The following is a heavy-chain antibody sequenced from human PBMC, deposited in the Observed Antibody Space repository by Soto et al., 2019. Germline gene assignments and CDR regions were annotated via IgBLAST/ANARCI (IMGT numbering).Heavy chain of an antibody. CDR1: GGSISSYY. D-gene: IGHD1-1*01. J-gene: IGHJ6*02. CDR3: AREGTTVDSYYYYGMDV. CDR2: IYYSGST. V-gene: IGHV4-59*01. Sequence: QVQLQESGPGLVKPSETLSLTCTVSGGSISSYYWNWIRQPPGKGLEWIGYIYYSGSTNYNPSLNSRVTLPVDPSKNPFSLKLSSVTAADTAVYYCAREGTTVDSYYYYGMDVWGQATTVTVSS.